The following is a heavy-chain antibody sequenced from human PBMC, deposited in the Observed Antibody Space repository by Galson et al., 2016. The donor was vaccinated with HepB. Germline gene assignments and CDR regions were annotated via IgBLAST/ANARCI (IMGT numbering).Heavy chain of an antibody. J-gene: IGHJ6*02. Sequence: SLRLSCAVSGFSLDRYAMHWVRLVPGKGLEWVSGISLDTDRIGYADSVKGRFIVSRDKARSYVYLQMNSLRTEDSALYYCGKDILPGGMDVWGHGTRVTVA. CDR1: GFSLDRYA. CDR3: GKDILPGGMDV. V-gene: IGHV3-9*01. D-gene: IGHD3-3*01. CDR2: ISLDTDRI.